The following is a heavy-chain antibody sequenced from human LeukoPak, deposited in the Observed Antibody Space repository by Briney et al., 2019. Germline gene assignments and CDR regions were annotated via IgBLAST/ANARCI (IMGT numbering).Heavy chain of an antibody. CDR2: INPNSGGA. J-gene: IGHJ6*03. CDR3: ARDLYQWLPSTRPRDYYYYMDV. D-gene: IGHD6-19*01. CDR1: GYTFTGYY. V-gene: IGHV1-2*02. Sequence: GASLKVSCKASGYTFTGYYIHWVRQAPGQGFECMGWINPNSGGANYAQKFQGRVTMTRDTSISTAYMELSRLRSDDTAVYYCARDLYQWLPSTRPRDYYYYMDVWGEGTTVTVSS.